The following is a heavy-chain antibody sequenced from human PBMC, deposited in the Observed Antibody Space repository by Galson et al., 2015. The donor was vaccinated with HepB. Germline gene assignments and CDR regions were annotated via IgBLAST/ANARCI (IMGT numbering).Heavy chain of an antibody. V-gene: IGHV4-4*02. Sequence: PSLKSRVTISLDKSKNQFSLKLSSVTAADTAVYYCARGPPGSGWFDPWGQGTLVTVSS. CDR3: ARGPPGSGWFDP. J-gene: IGHJ5*02.